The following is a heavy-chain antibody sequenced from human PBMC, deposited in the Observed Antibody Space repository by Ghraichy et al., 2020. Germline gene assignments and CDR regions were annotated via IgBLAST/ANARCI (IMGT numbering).Heavy chain of an antibody. V-gene: IGHV3-21*01. D-gene: IGHD3-3*01. CDR2: ISSSNSYI. CDR3: TRQSPLGRFADN. CDR1: GFSFSVSS. J-gene: IGHJ4*02. Sequence: GGSLRLSCAASGFSFSVSSMNWVRKAPGKGLEWVASISSSNSYIYYADSVKGRFTISRDNAKNSLVLQMNSLTAEDTAVYYCTRQSPLGRFADNWGQGTLVTVSS.